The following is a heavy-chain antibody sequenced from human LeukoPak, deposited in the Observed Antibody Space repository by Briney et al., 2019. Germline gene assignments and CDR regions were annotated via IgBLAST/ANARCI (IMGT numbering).Heavy chain of an antibody. V-gene: IGHV4-38-2*01. J-gene: IGHJ5*02. Sequence: KPSETLSLTCAVSGYSISSGYYWGWVRQPPGKGLEWIGSIYHSGSTYYNPSLKGRVTISVDTSKNQFSLKLSSVTAADTAVYYCARLTERRVPYSGYERYWFDPWGQGTLVTVSS. CDR1: GYSISSGYY. CDR3: ARLTERRVPYSGYERYWFDP. D-gene: IGHD5-12*01. CDR2: IYHSGST.